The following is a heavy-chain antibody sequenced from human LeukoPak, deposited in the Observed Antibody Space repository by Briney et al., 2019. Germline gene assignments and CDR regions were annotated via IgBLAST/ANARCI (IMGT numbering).Heavy chain of an antibody. CDR2: LYSGGVT. CDR1: GFTVSSNY. V-gene: IGHV3-53*01. D-gene: IGHD6-19*01. CDR3: VRDLAVSSGWSDY. Sequence: GGSLRLSSTSSGFTVSSNYMAWVRQAPGKGLEWVSLLYSGGVTYYADSVKGRFTISRDSSNNTLYLQMNSLRVDDMAVYYCVRDLAVSSGWSDYWGQGTLVIVSS. J-gene: IGHJ4*02.